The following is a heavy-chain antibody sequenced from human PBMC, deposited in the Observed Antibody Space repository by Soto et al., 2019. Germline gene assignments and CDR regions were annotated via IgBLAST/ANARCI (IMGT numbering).Heavy chain of an antibody. CDR1: GGSISSGGYY. Sequence: QVQLQESGPGLVKPSQTLSLTCTVSGGSISSGGYYWSLIRQHPGKGLEWIGYIYYSGSTYYNPSLKSRVTISVDTSKNQFSLKLSSVTAADTAVYYCARAAAQYYYYYYMDVWGKGTTVTVSS. D-gene: IGHD6-6*01. V-gene: IGHV4-31*03. CDR2: IYYSGST. J-gene: IGHJ6*03. CDR3: ARAAAQYYYYYYMDV.